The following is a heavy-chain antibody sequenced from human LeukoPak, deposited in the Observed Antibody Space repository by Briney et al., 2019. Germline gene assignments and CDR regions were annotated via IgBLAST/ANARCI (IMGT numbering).Heavy chain of an antibody. CDR2: VFYSGTT. CDR1: GGSINGYY. V-gene: IGHV4-59*01. D-gene: IGHD4/OR15-4a*01. Sequence: PSETLSLTCTVPGGSINGYYWSWIRQPPGKGLEWIGYVFYSGTTHYNPSLKSRVTISADTSKNQFSLKLRSVTAADTAVYYCARDHPDYEASPGDLHGVGRPHRYNWFDPWGQGTLVTVSS. J-gene: IGHJ5*02. CDR3: ARDHPDYEASPGDLHGVGRPHRYNWFDP.